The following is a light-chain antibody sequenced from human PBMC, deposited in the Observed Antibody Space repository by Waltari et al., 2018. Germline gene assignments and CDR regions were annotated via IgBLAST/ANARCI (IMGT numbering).Light chain of an antibody. CDR2: DVT. Sequence: QSALTQPASVSGSPGQSLTISCIGTSSDIGGYNYVSWYQQYPGKAPKVMIYDVTKRPSGVSNRFSGSKSGSTASLTISGLQAEDEADYYCSSYTSSNTWVFGGGTKLTVL. V-gene: IGLV2-14*01. CDR1: SSDIGGYNY. J-gene: IGLJ3*02. CDR3: SSYTSSNTWV.